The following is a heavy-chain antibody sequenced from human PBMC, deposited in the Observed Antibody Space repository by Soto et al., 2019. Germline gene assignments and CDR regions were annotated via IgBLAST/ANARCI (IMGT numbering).Heavy chain of an antibody. Sequence: QVQLVESGGGVVQPGRSLRLSCAASGFTFSSYGMHWVRQAPGKGLEWVAVIWYDGSNKYYADSVKGRFTISRDNSKNTLYLQMNSLRAEDTAVYYCARDQTRGDCSGGSCYPMDVWGQETTVTVSS. CDR2: IWYDGSNK. J-gene: IGHJ6*02. D-gene: IGHD2-15*01. V-gene: IGHV3-33*01. CDR1: GFTFSSYG. CDR3: ARDQTRGDCSGGSCYPMDV.